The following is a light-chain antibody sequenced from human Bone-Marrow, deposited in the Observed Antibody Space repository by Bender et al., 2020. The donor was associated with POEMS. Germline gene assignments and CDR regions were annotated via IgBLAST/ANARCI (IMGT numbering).Light chain of an antibody. Sequence: QSVLTQPPSASGTPGQRVTISCSGGSSNIGAHAVNWYQHLPGTAPKLLIYSSHPRPSEVPDRFSGSRSGTSASLAISGLQSGDEADYYCAVWDDSLNGWVFGGGTKLTVL. J-gene: IGLJ3*02. CDR2: SSH. V-gene: IGLV1-44*01. CDR1: SSNIGAHA. CDR3: AVWDDSLNGWV.